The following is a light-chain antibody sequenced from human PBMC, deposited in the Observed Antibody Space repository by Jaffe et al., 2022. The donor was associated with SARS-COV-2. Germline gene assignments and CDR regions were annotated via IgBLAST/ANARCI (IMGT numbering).Light chain of an antibody. CDR3: QQRRNWPLT. Sequence: EIVLTQSPATLSLSPGERATLSCRASQSVSSHLAWYQQKPGQAPRLLIYAASTRATGIPARFSGSGSATDFTLTISSLEPEDFAVYYCQQRRNWPLTFGGGTEVEIK. CDR1: QSVSSH. J-gene: IGKJ4*01. CDR2: AAS. V-gene: IGKV3-11*01.